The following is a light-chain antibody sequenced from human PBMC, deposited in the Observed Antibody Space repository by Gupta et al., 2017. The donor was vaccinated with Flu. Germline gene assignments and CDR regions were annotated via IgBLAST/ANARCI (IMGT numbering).Light chain of an antibody. Sequence: QSALTQPASVSGSPGQSITISCTGTSSDVGGYNYVSWYQQHPGKAPKLMSYEVSNRPSGVSNRFSGSKSCNTASPTISGLQAEDEADYYCSSYTSSSTPGVGFGGGTKLTVL. CDR3: SSYTSSSTPGVG. J-gene: IGLJ2*01. V-gene: IGLV2-14*01. CDR1: SSDVGGYNY. CDR2: EVS.